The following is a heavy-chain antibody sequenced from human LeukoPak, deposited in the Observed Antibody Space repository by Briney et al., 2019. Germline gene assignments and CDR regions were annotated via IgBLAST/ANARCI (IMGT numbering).Heavy chain of an antibody. CDR2: ISSSSTYT. J-gene: IGHJ3*02. CDR3: AREAAFDM. V-gene: IGHV3-21*06. Sequence: GGSLRLSCAASGFTFSSYPMNWVRQAPGKGLEWVSSISSSSTYTFYADSEMGRFTISRDNAKNSLYLQMNSLRAEDTAVYYCAREAAFDMWGQGTMVTVSS. CDR1: GFTFSSYP.